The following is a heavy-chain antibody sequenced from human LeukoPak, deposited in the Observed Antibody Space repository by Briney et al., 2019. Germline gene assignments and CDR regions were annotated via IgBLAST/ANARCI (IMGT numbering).Heavy chain of an antibody. D-gene: IGHD4-23*01. V-gene: IGHV3-30*02. CDR3: AKSGAYGGNLGYYMDV. CDR1: GFTFSHYN. CDR2: IRTDGSIE. Sequence: GGSLRLSCAASGFTFSHYNMHWVRQAPGKGLEWVAFIRTDGSIEYYADSVKGRFTISRDNSKNTLYLQMNSLRAEDTAVYYCAKSGAYGGNLGYYMDVWGKGTTVTISS. J-gene: IGHJ6*03.